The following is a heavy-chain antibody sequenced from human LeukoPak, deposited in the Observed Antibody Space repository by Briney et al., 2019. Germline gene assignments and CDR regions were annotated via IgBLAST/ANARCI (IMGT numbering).Heavy chain of an antibody. V-gene: IGHV3-30*18. CDR2: ISYDGSNK. CDR3: AKDTSFDY. D-gene: IGHD2-2*01. J-gene: IGHJ4*02. CDR1: GFTFSSYG. Sequence: QTGGSLRLSCAASGFTFSSYGMHWVRQAPGKGLEWVAVISYDGSNKYYADSVKGRFTISRDNSKNTLYLQMNSLRAEDTVVYYCAKDTSFDYWGQGTLVTVSS.